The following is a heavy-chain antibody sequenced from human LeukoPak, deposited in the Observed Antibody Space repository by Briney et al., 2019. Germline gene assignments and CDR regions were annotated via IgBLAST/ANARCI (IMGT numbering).Heavy chain of an antibody. J-gene: IGHJ6*03. V-gene: IGHV4-34*01. D-gene: IGHD1-26*01. Sequence: SETLSLTCAVYGGSFSGYYWSWIRQPPGKGLEWMGEINHSGSTNYNPSLKSRVTISVDTSKNQFSLKLSSVTAADTAVYYCARGRRGSYRSYYYYYYMDVWGKGTTVTVSS. CDR2: INHSGST. CDR3: ARGRRGSYRSYYYYYYMDV. CDR1: GGSFSGYY.